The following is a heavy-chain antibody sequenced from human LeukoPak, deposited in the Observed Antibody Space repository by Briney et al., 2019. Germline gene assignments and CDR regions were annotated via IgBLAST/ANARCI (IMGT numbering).Heavy chain of an antibody. Sequence: GESLKISCKGSGYTFTGYYMHWVRQAPGQGLEWMGWINPNSGGTNYAQKFQGRVTMTRDTSISTAYMELSRLRSDDTAVYYCATERITMVRGVFSPFDPWGQGTLVTVSS. CDR2: INPNSGGT. D-gene: IGHD3-10*01. V-gene: IGHV1-2*02. CDR1: GYTFTGYY. J-gene: IGHJ5*02. CDR3: ATERITMVRGVFSPFDP.